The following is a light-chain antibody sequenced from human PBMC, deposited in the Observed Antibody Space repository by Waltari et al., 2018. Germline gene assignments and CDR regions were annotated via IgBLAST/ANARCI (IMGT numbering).Light chain of an antibody. V-gene: IGLV1-51*02. CDR2: EDN. Sequence: QSVLTQPPSVSAAPGQRVTISCSAGSSNIGNNYVSWYRQFPGTAPKLLIYEDNERPSGVPGRFSGSKSGTSATLDITGLQAGDEADYYCGTWDSSLSGAVFGGGTHLTVL. CDR1: SSNIGNNY. CDR3: GTWDSSLSGAV. J-gene: IGLJ7*01.